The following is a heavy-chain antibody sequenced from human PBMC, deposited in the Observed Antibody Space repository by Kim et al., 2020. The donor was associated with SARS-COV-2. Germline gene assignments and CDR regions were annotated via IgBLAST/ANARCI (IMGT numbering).Heavy chain of an antibody. CDR1: GGTFSSYA. J-gene: IGHJ4*02. D-gene: IGHD3-22*01. Sequence: SVKVSCKASGGTFSSYAISWVRQAPGQGLEWMGGIIPIFGTANYAQKFQGRVTITADESTSTAYMELSSLRSEDTAVYYCARVDSSGYPYDYWGQGTLVTVSS. CDR3: ARVDSSGYPYDY. V-gene: IGHV1-69*13. CDR2: IIPIFGTA.